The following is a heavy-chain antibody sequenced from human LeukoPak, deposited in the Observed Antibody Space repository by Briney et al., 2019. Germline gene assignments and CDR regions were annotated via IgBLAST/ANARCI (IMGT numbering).Heavy chain of an antibody. CDR2: ISGSGGST. V-gene: IGHV3-23*01. J-gene: IGHJ4*02. D-gene: IGHD3-22*01. Sequence: GGSLRLSCAASGFTFSSYAMSWVRQAPGKGLEWVSAISGSGGSTYYADSVKGRFTISRDNSKNTQYLQMNSLRAEDTAVYYCAKFAEVVVALYYFDYWGQGTLVTVSS. CDR3: AKFAEVVVALYYFDY. CDR1: GFTFSSYA.